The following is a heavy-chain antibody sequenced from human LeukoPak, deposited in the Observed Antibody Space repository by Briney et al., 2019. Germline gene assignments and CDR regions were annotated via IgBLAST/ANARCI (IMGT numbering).Heavy chain of an antibody. V-gene: IGHV4-39*01. D-gene: IGHD3-3*01. CDR2: IYYSRST. CDR3: ARRTWGGPHYFDY. Sequence: SETLSLTCTVSGGSISTTSYYWGWIRQPPGKGLEWIGNIYYSRSTFYNPSFKSRVTISVDTSKNQFSLKVNSMTAADTAVYFCARRTWGGPHYFDYWGQGTLVTVSS. CDR1: GGSISTTSYY. J-gene: IGHJ4*02.